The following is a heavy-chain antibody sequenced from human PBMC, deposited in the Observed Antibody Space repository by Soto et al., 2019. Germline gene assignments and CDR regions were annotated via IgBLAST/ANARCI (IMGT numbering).Heavy chain of an antibody. Sequence: SETLSLTCTVSGGSVGSGSYYWSWIRQPLGKGLEWIGYIYYSGNTDYNPSLRGRATISVDKAKNHFSMQLTSVTSADTAIYYCAGDSVLAYY. CDR3: AGDSVLAYY. CDR2: IYYSGNT. V-gene: IGHV4-61*03. J-gene: IGHJ6*03. D-gene: IGHD3-3*02. CDR1: GGSVGSGSYY.